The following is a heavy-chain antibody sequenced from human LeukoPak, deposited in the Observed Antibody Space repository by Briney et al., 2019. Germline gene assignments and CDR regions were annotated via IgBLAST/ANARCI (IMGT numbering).Heavy chain of an antibody. CDR2: IYYSGST. Sequence: SETLSLTRTVSGGSISSYYWSWIRQPPGKGLEWIGYIYYSGSTNYNPSLKSRVTISVDTSKNQFSLKLSSVTAADTAVYYCARVDSSSWYYYCYGMDVWGQGTTVTVSS. V-gene: IGHV4-59*01. J-gene: IGHJ6*02. D-gene: IGHD6-13*01. CDR3: ARVDSSSWYYYCYGMDV. CDR1: GGSISSYY.